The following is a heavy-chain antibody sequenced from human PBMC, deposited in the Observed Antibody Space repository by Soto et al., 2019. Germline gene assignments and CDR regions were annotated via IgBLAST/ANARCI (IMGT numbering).Heavy chain of an antibody. CDR2: ISASGGLT. V-gene: IGHV3-23*01. CDR1: GFTFTNYA. D-gene: IGHD1-26*01. CDR3: AREVGAPSGWLAA. Sequence: EVQLSESGGDLRQPGGSLRLSYAASGFTFTNYAMTWVLQTPGKGLEWVSGISASGGLTYYADSVQGRFTVSRDNSKNILYLQKDNLIDEDTALYYCAREVGAPSGWLAAWGQGTQVTVSS. J-gene: IGHJ5*02.